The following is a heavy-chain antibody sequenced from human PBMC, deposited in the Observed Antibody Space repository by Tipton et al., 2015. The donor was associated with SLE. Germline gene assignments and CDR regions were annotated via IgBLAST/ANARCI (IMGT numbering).Heavy chain of an antibody. CDR2: IYYSGST. Sequence: LRLSCTVSGGSISSGSYYWSWIRQPAGKGLEWIGYIYYSGSTNYNPSLKSRVTISVDTSKNQFSLKLSSVTAADTAVYYCARDSSGYNYYYMDVWGKGTTVTVSS. CDR3: ARDSSGYNYYYMDV. V-gene: IGHV4-61*10. D-gene: IGHD6-25*01. J-gene: IGHJ6*03. CDR1: GGSISSGSYY.